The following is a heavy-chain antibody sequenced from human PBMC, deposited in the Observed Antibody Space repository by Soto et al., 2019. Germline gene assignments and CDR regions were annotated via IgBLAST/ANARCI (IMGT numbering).Heavy chain of an antibody. J-gene: IGHJ6*02. CDR1: GFTFSSYG. CDR2: IWYDGSNK. V-gene: IGHV3-33*01. D-gene: IGHD3-3*01. Sequence: GGSLRLSCAASGFTFSSYGMHWVRQAPGKGLEWVAVIWYDGSNKYYADSVKGRFTISRDNSKNTLYLQMNSLRAEDTAVYYCARELAGWSGYSNYYYYGMDVWGQGTTVTVSS. CDR3: ARELAGWSGYSNYYYYGMDV.